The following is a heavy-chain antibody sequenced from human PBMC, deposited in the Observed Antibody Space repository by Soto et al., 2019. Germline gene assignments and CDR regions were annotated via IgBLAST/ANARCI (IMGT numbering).Heavy chain of an antibody. V-gene: IGHV4-39*01. CDR2: IYYSGST. CDR1: GGSISSSSYY. Sequence: QLLESGPGLVKPSETLSLTCTVSGGSISSSSYYWGWIRQPPGKGLEWIGSIYYSGSTYYNPSLKSRVTISVDTSKNQFPLTLSSVTAADTAVYYCARHIVGSWYAGSFDYWGQGTLVTVSS. CDR3: ARHIVGSWYAGSFDY. J-gene: IGHJ4*02. D-gene: IGHD6-13*01.